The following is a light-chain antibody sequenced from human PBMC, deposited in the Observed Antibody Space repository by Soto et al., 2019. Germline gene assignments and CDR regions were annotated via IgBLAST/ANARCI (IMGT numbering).Light chain of an antibody. CDR3: QSYDSSPNYV. CDR1: SGSIVSNY. Sequence: NFMLTQPHSVSESPGKTVTISCTRNSGSIVSNYEQWYQQRPGSAPTIVIYDDNQRPSGVPDRFSGSLDSSSNSASLTISGLKTEDEADYYCQSYDSSPNYVFGTGTKLTVL. V-gene: IGLV6-57*04. CDR2: DDN. J-gene: IGLJ1*01.